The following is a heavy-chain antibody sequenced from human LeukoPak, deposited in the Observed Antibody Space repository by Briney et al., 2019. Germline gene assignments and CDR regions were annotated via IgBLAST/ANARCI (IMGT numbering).Heavy chain of an antibody. CDR2: INNDGSII. Sequence: GGSLRLSCAASGFIFSRYWMHWVRQAPGKELVWVSRINNDGSIINTADSVKGRFTISRDNAKDMLYLQMDSLRAEDTAIYYCARGPSVLGAVDNWGQGTLVAVSS. CDR1: GFIFSRYW. V-gene: IGHV3-74*01. CDR3: ARGPSVLGAVDN. D-gene: IGHD3-10*01. J-gene: IGHJ4*02.